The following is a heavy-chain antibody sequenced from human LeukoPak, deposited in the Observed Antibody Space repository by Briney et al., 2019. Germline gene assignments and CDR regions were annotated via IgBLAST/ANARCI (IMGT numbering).Heavy chain of an antibody. D-gene: IGHD3-10*01. V-gene: IGHV3-48*03. Sequence: GGSLRLSCAASGFTFSSYEMNWARQAPGKGLEWVSYISSSGSTIYYADSVKGRFTISRDNAKNSLYLQMNSLRAEDTAVYYCARAKGLLWFGEGYYGMDVWGKGTTVTVSS. CDR1: GFTFSSYE. J-gene: IGHJ6*04. CDR3: ARAKGLLWFGEGYYGMDV. CDR2: ISSSGSTI.